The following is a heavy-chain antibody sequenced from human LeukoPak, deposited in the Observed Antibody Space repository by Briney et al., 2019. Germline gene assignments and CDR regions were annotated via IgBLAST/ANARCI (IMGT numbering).Heavy chain of an antibody. J-gene: IGHJ4*02. V-gene: IGHV5-51*01. CDR3: ARVTAGRHFEY. CDR1: GXSFTSYC. Sequence: GESLKISSKGSGXSFTSYCIGWVRQMPGKGMDWMGIIYPGDSDTRYSPSFQGQVTISADKSISTAYLQWNSLKASDTAMYYCARVTAGRHFEYWGQGTLVTVSS. D-gene: IGHD3-16*01. CDR2: IYPGDSDT.